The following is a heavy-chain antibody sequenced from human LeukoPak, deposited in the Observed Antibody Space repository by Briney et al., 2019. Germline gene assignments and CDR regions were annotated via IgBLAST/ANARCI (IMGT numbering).Heavy chain of an antibody. Sequence: GGSLRLSCAASGFNFTSHGIHWVRQVPGKGLDWVAVIWYDGKNKHYADSVKGRFTISRDTSKNTVYLQMSSLRAEDTAAYYCARVSESGNSDYWGQGTLVTVSS. CDR2: IWYDGKNK. CDR3: ARVSESGNSDY. J-gene: IGHJ4*02. D-gene: IGHD4-23*01. CDR1: GFNFTSHG. V-gene: IGHV3-33*01.